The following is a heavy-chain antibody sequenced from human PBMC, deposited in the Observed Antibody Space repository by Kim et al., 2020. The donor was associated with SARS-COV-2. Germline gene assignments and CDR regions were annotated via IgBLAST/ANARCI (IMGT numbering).Heavy chain of an antibody. CDR3: AREYSVGASSFDY. Sequence: SNPSLKSRVTMSVDTSKNQFSLKLSSVTAADTAVYYCAREYSVGASSFDYWGQGTLVTVSS. D-gene: IGHD1-26*01. V-gene: IGHV4-4*07. J-gene: IGHJ4*02.